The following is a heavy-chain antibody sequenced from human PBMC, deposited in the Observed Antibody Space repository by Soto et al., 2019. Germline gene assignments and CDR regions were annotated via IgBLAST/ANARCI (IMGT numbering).Heavy chain of an antibody. D-gene: IGHD3-9*01. J-gene: IGHJ3*01. Sequence: GGSLRLSCVASGFMFSSYSLTWVRQAPGKGLTWVSTISSTSTFKYYADSVKGRFTVSRDNAKKTLYLEMNSLRAEDTALYYCARVDYDIWTGYNEGLGGACDVWGQGTMVTVSS. CDR3: ARVDYDIWTGYNEGLGGACDV. CDR2: ISSTSTFK. CDR1: GFMFSSYS. V-gene: IGHV3-21*01.